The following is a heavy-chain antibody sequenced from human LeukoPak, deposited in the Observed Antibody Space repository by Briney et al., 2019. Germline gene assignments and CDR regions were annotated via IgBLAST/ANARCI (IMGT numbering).Heavy chain of an antibody. CDR3: ARLSGYSGNWFDP. CDR2: IYYSGST. Sequence: SGTLSLTCAVSGGSISSSNWWSWVRQPPGKGLEWIGSIYYSGSTYYNPSLKSRVTISVDTSKNQFSLKLSSVTAADTAVYYGARLSGYSGNWFDPGGQEPWSPFPQ. J-gene: IGHJ5*02. D-gene: IGHD1-26*01. V-gene: IGHV4-4*02. CDR1: GGSISSSNW.